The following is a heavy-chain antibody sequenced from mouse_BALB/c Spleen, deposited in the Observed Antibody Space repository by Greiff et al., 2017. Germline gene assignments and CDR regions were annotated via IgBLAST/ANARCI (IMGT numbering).Heavy chain of an antibody. CDR2: ISSGSSTI. Sequence: EVKLVESGGGLVQPGGSRKLSCAASGFTFSSFGMHWVRQAPEKGLEWVAYISSGSSTIYYADTVKGRFTISRDNPKNTLFLQMTSLRSEDTAMYYCARSTYGNYVDYWGQGTTLTVSS. V-gene: IGHV5-17*02. CDR1: GFTFSSFG. D-gene: IGHD2-10*02. CDR3: ARSTYGNYVDY. J-gene: IGHJ2*01.